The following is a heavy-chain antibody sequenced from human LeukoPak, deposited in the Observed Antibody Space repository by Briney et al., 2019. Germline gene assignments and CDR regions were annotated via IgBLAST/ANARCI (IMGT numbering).Heavy chain of an antibody. CDR3: ARVYIGLGELSPLDY. J-gene: IGHJ4*02. D-gene: IGHD3-16*02. CDR1: GGSISSYY. V-gene: IGHV4-4*07. Sequence: PSETLSLTCTVSGGSISSYYWSWIRQPAGKGLEWIGRIYTSGSTNYNPSLKSRVTMSVDTSKNQFSLKLSSVTAADTAVYYCARVYIGLGELSPLDYWGQGTLVTVSS. CDR2: IYTSGST.